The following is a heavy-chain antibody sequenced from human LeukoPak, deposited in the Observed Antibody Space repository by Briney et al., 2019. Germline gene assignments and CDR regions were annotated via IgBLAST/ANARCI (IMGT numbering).Heavy chain of an antibody. Sequence: ASVEVSCKASGYTFTGYYMHWVRQAPGQGLEWMGWINPNSGGTNYAQKFQGRVTMTRDTSISTAYMELSRLRSDDTAVYYCAREGYSSSFTEGDAFDIWGQGTMVTVSS. CDR1: GYTFTGYY. CDR3: AREGYSSSFTEGDAFDI. CDR2: INPNSGGT. V-gene: IGHV1-2*02. J-gene: IGHJ3*02. D-gene: IGHD6-13*01.